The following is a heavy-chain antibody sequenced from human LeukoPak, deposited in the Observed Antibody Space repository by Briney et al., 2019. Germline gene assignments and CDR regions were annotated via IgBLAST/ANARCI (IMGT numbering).Heavy chain of an antibody. D-gene: IGHD1-26*01. CDR2: IWYDGSKN. J-gene: IGHJ4*02. CDR1: GFTFSSHG. CDR3: ARLSGSFLDY. V-gene: IGHV3-33*01. Sequence: PGRSLRLSCGASGFTFSSHGMHWVRQAPGKGLEWVAVIWYDGSKNYYADSVKGRFTISRDNSKNRLYLQMNSLRVEDTAVYYCARLSGSFLDYWGQGALVTVSS.